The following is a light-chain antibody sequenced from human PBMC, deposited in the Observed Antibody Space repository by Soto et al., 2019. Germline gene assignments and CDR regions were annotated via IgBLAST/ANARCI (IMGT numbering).Light chain of an antibody. CDR2: DVS. CDR3: SSYTSSSTPV. Sequence: QSALTQPASVSGSPGQSITISCTGTSSDVGGYNYVSWYQQHPGKAPKLMIYDVSNRPSGVSNRFSGSKSGNTASLTISALQAEDEADYYCSSYTSSSTPVFGTGTKLTVL. J-gene: IGLJ1*01. CDR1: SSDVGGYNY. V-gene: IGLV2-14*01.